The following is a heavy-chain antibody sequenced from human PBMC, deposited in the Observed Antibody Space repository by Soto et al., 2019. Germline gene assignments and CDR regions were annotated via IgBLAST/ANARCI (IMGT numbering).Heavy chain of an antibody. J-gene: IGHJ4*02. CDR3: ARALPERWLPCFDY. CDR1: GGSLSSYY. D-gene: IGHD5-12*01. CDR2: IYYSGST. Sequence: LSLTCTVSGGSLSSYYWSWIRQPPGKGLEWIGYIYYSGSTNYNPSLKSRVTISVDTSKNQFSLKLSSVTAADTAVYYCARALPERWLPCFDYWGQGTLVTVSS. V-gene: IGHV4-59*01.